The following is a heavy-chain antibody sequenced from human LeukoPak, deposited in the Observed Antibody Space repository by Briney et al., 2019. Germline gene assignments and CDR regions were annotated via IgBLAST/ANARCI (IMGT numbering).Heavy chain of an antibody. Sequence: SSETLSLTCAVYGGSFSGYYWSWIRQPPGKGLEWIGEINHSGSTNYNPSLKSRVTISVDTSKNQFSLKLSSVTAADTAVYYCARLSYYGSGSYRNKDYWGQGTLVTVSS. CDR3: ARLSYYGSGSYRNKDY. V-gene: IGHV4-34*01. CDR1: GGSFSGYY. J-gene: IGHJ4*02. D-gene: IGHD3-10*01. CDR2: INHSGST.